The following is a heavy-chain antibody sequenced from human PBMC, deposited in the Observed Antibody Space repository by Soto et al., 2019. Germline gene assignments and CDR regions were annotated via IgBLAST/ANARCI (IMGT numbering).Heavy chain of an antibody. J-gene: IGHJ6*02. CDR1: GFTFSSYG. CDR2: ISYDGSNK. Sequence: GGSLRLSCAASGFTFSSYGMHWVRQAPGKGLEWVALISYDGSNKYYADSVKGRFTISRDNSKNTLSLQVSSLRPEDTAVYYCAKDRDSSGRFSGYYYGVDVWGQGTTVTVSS. D-gene: IGHD6-19*01. CDR3: AKDRDSSGRFSGYYYGVDV. V-gene: IGHV3-30*18.